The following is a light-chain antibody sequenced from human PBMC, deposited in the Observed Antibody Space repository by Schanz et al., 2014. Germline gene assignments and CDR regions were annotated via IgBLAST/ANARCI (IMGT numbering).Light chain of an antibody. CDR2: GAS. J-gene: IGKJ4*01. Sequence: EIVLTQSPGTLSLSPGERATLSCRASQSVSNSYLAWYQQKPGQAPRLLIHGASSRATGIPDRFSGSGAGTDFTLTISRLEPEDFAVYYCQQRSNFGGGTKVEIK. CDR3: QQRSN. CDR1: QSVSNSY. V-gene: IGKV3D-20*02.